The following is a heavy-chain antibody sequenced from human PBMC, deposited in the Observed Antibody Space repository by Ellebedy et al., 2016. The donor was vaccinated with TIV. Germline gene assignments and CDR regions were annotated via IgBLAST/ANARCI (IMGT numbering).Heavy chain of an antibody. CDR2: ISSSGSTI. D-gene: IGHD1-26*01. CDR1: GFTFSSYA. V-gene: IGHV3-23*01. Sequence: GESLKISCAASGFTFSSYAMSWIRQAPGKGLEWVSYISSSGSTIYYADSVRGRFTISRDNSKNTLYLQMNSLRAEDTAVYYCAKWPTGAGVDYWGQGTLVTVSS. CDR3: AKWPTGAGVDY. J-gene: IGHJ4*02.